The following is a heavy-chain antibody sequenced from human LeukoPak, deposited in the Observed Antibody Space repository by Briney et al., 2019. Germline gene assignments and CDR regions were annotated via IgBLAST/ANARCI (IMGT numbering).Heavy chain of an antibody. V-gene: IGHV1-69*13. D-gene: IGHD3-3*01. CDR1: GGTFISYA. J-gene: IGHJ4*02. Sequence: SVKVSRKASGGTFISYAISWVRQAPGQGVEWMGGIIPIFGTANYAQKFQGRVTITADESTSTAYMELSSLRSEDTAVYYCARGVLRFLEWLLYWGQGTLVTVSS. CDR3: ARGVLRFLEWLLY. CDR2: IIPIFGTA.